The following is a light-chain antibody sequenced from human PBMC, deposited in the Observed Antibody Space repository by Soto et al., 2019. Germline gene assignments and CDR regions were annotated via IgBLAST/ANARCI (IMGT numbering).Light chain of an antibody. CDR2: LAS. CDR3: QQTYSMLFT. CDR1: QSISNY. V-gene: IGKV1-39*01. J-gene: IGKJ3*01. Sequence: DIRLTQSPSSLSASVGDTVSITCRASQSISNYLHWYQQRPGKAPKLLVYLASTLESGAPSRFSGSGSGTDFTLTISSLQPEDFATYYCQQTYSMLFTFGPGTTVDIK.